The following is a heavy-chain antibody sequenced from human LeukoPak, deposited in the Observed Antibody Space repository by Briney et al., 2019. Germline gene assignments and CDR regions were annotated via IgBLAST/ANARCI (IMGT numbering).Heavy chain of an antibody. CDR1: GYTFTSYY. CDR2: ISAYNGNT. J-gene: IGHJ4*02. D-gene: IGHD1-26*01. Sequence: ASVKVSCKASGYTFTSYYMHWVRQAPGQGLEWMGWISAYNGNTNYAQNLQGRVTMTTDTSTSTAYMELRSLRSDDTAVYYCARDGLKNEWELPDYWGQGTLVTVSS. CDR3: ARDGLKNEWELPDY. V-gene: IGHV1-18*04.